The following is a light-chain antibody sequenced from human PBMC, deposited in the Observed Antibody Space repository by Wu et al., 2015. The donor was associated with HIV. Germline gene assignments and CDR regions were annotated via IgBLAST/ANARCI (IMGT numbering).Light chain of an antibody. V-gene: IGKV3-15*01. CDR3: QQYNNWPPYS. J-gene: IGKJ2*03. CDR2: GAS. Sequence: EIVMTQSPATLSVSPGERATLSCRASQSVSSYLAWYQQTPGQAPRLLIYGASTRATGVPARFSGSGSGTQFTLTITNVQSADSAVYYCQQYNNWPPYSFGRGPSWRSN. CDR1: QSVSSY.